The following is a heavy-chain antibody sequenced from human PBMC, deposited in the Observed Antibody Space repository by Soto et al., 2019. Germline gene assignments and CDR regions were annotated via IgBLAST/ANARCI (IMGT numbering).Heavy chain of an antibody. CDR2: ISGSGGST. J-gene: IGHJ4*02. CDR1: GFTFSSYA. CDR3: AKDAERITMIVVRTEFAY. D-gene: IGHD3-22*01. V-gene: IGHV3-23*01. Sequence: GGSLRLSCAASGFTFSSYAMSWVRQAPGKGLEWVSAISGSGGSTYYADSVKGRFTISRDNSKNTLYLQMNSLRAEDTAVYYYAKDAERITMIVVRTEFAYGGQGPLVTVSS.